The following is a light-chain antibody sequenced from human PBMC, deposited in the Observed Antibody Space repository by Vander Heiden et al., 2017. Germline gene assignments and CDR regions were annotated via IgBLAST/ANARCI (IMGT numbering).Light chain of an antibody. CDR3: QAWDSTTVV. CDR2: QDT. V-gene: IGLV3-1*01. J-gene: IGLJ2*01. Sequence: SYELPQPPSVSVSPGQTASITCSGDKLGDKYACWYQQKPGQSPVPVIYQDTKRPSGIPERFSGSNSGNTATLTISGTQAMDEADYYCQAWDSTTVVFGGGTKLTVL. CDR1: KLGDKY.